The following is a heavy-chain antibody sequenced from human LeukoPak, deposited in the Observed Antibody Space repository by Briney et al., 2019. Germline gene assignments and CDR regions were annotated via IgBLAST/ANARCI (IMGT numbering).Heavy chain of an antibody. Sequence: KPSETLSLTCTVSGGSFSSYYWSWIRQPPGKGLEWIGYIYYSGGTNYNPSLKSRATISVDTSKNQFSLKLSSVTAADTAMYYCARMAYGGSYAFDIWGQGTMVTVSS. D-gene: IGHD4-23*01. CDR3: ARMAYGGSYAFDI. CDR1: GGSFSSYY. CDR2: IYYSGGT. J-gene: IGHJ3*02. V-gene: IGHV4-59*08.